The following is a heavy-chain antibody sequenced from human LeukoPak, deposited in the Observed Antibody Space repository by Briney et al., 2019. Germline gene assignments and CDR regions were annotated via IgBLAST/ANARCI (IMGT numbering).Heavy chain of an antibody. J-gene: IGHJ4*02. CDR1: GFTFSSYW. CDR2: INSDGSST. V-gene: IGHV3-74*01. D-gene: IGHD3-3*01. Sequence: GGSLRLSCAASGFTFSSYWMHWVRQAPGKGLVWVSRINSDGSSTSYADSVKGRFTISRDNAKNTLYLQMNSLRAEDTAVYYCAKQKGTDWSGYWDYFDYWGQGTLVTVSS. CDR3: AKQKGTDWSGYWDYFDY.